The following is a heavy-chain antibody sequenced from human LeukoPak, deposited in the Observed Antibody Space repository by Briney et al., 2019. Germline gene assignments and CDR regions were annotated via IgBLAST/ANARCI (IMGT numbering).Heavy chain of an antibody. CDR1: GGSVSSGGYY. Sequence: SQTLSLTCTVSGGSVSSGGYYWNWIRQHPGKGLEWIGYIYYSGSTYYNPSLKSRVTISVDTSKNQFSLKLSSVTAADTAVYYCASLRGGDPKYYFDYWGQGSLVTVSS. J-gene: IGHJ4*02. D-gene: IGHD2-21*02. CDR3: ASLRGGDPKYYFDY. CDR2: IYYSGST. V-gene: IGHV4-31*03.